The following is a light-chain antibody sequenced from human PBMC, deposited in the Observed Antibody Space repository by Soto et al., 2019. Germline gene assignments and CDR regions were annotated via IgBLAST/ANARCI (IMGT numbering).Light chain of an antibody. CDR3: SSYRTGGPFV. CDR1: SSDVGGYNY. CDR2: EVS. V-gene: IGLV2-14*01. J-gene: IGLJ1*01. Sequence: QSALTQPASVSGSPGQSIAISCTGTSSDVGGYNYDSWYQQLPGKAPKLLISEVSNRPSGVSHRFSGSKSGNTASLTISGLQAEDEADYYCSSYRTGGPFVFGTGTKLTVL.